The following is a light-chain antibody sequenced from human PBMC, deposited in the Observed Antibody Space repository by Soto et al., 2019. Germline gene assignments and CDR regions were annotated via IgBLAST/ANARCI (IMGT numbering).Light chain of an antibody. CDR2: GAS. CDR3: HQYGTSPPYT. J-gene: IGKJ2*01. Sequence: EIVLTQSPGTLSLSPGERATLSCRASQSVTSNYLAWYQQKPGQAPRLLLYGASSRATGVPDRISGSGSGTDFTLTISRLEPEVFAVYYCHQYGTSPPYTFGQGTKLEIK. CDR1: QSVTSNY. V-gene: IGKV3-20*01.